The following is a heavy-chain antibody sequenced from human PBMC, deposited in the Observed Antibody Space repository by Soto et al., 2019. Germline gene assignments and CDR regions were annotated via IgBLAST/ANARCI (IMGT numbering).Heavy chain of an antibody. CDR1: GYTFTSYD. D-gene: IGHD5-12*01. J-gene: IGHJ4*02. V-gene: IGHV1-8*01. CDR2: MNPNSGNT. CDR3: ARTRPSLIVPTEHDH. Sequence: QVQLVQSGAEVKKPGASVKVSCKASGYTFTSYDVNWVRQATGQGLEWMGWMNPNSGNTGYAQKFQGRVTMTRNTSISTVYMELSSLRSDDTAVYYCARTRPSLIVPTEHDHWGQGTLVTVSS.